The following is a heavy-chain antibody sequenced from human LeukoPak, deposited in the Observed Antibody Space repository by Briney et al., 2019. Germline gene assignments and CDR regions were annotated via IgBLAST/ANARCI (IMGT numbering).Heavy chain of an antibody. D-gene: IGHD6-19*01. J-gene: IGHJ4*02. CDR1: GFTFSSYG. V-gene: IGHV3-33*01. CDR2: IWYDGSNK. Sequence: GGSLRLSCAASGFTFSSYGMHWVRQAPGKGLEWVAVIWYDGSNKYYADSVEGRFTISRDNSKNTLYLQMNSLRAEDTAVYYCARPTVAGPLGVWGGFDYWGQGTLVTVSS. CDR3: ARPTVAGPLGVWGGFDY.